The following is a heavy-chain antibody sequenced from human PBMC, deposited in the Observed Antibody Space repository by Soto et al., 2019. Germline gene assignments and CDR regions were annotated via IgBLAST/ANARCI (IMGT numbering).Heavy chain of an antibody. CDR3: AKDARVVFIIGEFDY. J-gene: IGHJ4*02. CDR2: ISYDGSNK. CDR1: GFTFSSYG. D-gene: IGHD3-22*01. Sequence: QVQLVESGGGVVQPGRSLRLSCAASGFTFSSYGMHWVRQAPGKGLEWVAVISYDGSNKYYADTVKGRFTISRDNSRNTLDQQVNSLRAEDTAVYYCAKDARVVFIIGEFDYWGKGTLVTVSS. V-gene: IGHV3-30*18.